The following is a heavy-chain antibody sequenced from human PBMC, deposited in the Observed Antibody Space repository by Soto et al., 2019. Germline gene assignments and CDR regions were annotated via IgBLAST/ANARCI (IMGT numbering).Heavy chain of an antibody. CDR1: GFTFSDYS. V-gene: IGHV3-11*05. CDR2: ISSSRSYT. J-gene: IGHJ4*02. Sequence: PGGSLRLSCAASGFTFSDYSMSWIRQAPGKGLEWVSYISSSRSYTNYADSVKGRFTISRDNAKNSLYLQMNSLRVEDTAVYYCARAYCSSTSCHDYWGQGTLVTVSS. D-gene: IGHD2-2*01. CDR3: ARAYCSSTSCHDY.